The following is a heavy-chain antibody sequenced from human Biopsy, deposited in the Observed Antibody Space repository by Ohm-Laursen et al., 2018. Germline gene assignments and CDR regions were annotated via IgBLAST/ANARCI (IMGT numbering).Heavy chain of an antibody. CDR1: GGTFITYA. V-gene: IGHV1-69*13. Sequence: SVKVSCKASGGTFITYAITWVRQAPGQGLEWMGGIIPLFDTTHHAQQFQGRVTITADSPTSTVDMELTSLTSDDTAVYFCAREAIGYQLPCDDWGQGTLVTVSS. CDR2: IIPLFDTT. J-gene: IGHJ4*02. CDR3: AREAIGYQLPCDD. D-gene: IGHD2-2*01.